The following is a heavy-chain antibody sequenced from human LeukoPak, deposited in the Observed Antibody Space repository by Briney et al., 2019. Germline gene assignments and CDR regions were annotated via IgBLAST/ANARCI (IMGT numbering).Heavy chain of an antibody. Sequence: SETLSLTCAVYGVSFSDYYWTWIRQPPGKGLEWIGEINHSGSTNYNPSLKSRVTISLDTSKNQFSLKLSSVTAADTTVYYCARVGITGYHFDYWGQGTLVTVSS. CDR1: GVSFSDYY. CDR2: INHSGST. V-gene: IGHV4-34*01. J-gene: IGHJ4*02. CDR3: ARVGITGYHFDY. D-gene: IGHD1-20*01.